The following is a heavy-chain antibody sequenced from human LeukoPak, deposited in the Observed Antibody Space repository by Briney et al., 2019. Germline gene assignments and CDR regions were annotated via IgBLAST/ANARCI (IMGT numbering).Heavy chain of an antibody. V-gene: IGHV1-69*04. J-gene: IGHJ6*03. CDR3: ARERCSSTSCYRPYYYMDV. CDR2: IIPILGIA. CDR1: GGTFSSYT. Sequence: SVKVSSKASGGTFSSYTISSERQAPGQGLEWMGRIIPILGIANYAQKFQGRVTITADKSTSTAYMELSSLRSEDTAVYYCARERCSSTSCYRPYYYMDVWGKGTTVTVSS. D-gene: IGHD2-2*02.